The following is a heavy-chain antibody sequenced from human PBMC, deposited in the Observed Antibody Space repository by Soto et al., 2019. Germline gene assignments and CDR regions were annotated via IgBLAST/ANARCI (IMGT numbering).Heavy chain of an antibody. D-gene: IGHD4-17*01. CDR1: GGTFSSYT. CDR3: AREGDYLNWFDP. J-gene: IGHJ5*02. Sequence: SVKVSCKASGGTFSSYTISWVRQAPGQGLEWMGRIIPILGIANYAQKFQGRVTITADKSTSTAYMELSSLRSEDTAVYYCAREGDYLNWFDPWGQGTLVTVSS. CDR2: IIPILGIA. V-gene: IGHV1-69*04.